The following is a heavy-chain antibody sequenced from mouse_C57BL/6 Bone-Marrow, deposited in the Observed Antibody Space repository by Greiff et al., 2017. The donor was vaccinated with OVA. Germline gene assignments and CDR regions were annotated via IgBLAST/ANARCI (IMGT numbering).Heavy chain of an antibody. J-gene: IGHJ2*01. CDR3: AILVY. CDR2: IDPSDSDT. V-gene: IGHV1-74*01. Sequence: QVQLQQPGAELMKPGSSVKLSCKASGYTFTSYWMHWVKQRPGQGLEWIGRIDPSDSDTNYNQKFKGKATLTVDKYSSTAYMQLSSLTSEDSAVYYYAILVYWGQGTTLTVSS. CDR1: GYTFTSYW.